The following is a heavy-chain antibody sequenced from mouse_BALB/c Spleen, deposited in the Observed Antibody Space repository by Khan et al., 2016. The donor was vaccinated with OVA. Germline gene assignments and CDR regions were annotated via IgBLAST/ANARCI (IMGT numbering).Heavy chain of an antibody. CDR2: IYPGSDST. V-gene: IGHV1-77*01. J-gene: IGHJ3*01. Sequence: QLQQSGPELVKPGASVKMSCKASGYTFTDYVMNWVKQRNGQGLEWIGQIYPGSDSTYYNEKFKGKATLTADRTSSTAYMQLSNLTSEDSAVYFCARAGWDVFAYWGQGTLVTVSA. CDR3: ARAGWDVFAY. D-gene: IGHD4-1*01. CDR1: GYTFTDYV.